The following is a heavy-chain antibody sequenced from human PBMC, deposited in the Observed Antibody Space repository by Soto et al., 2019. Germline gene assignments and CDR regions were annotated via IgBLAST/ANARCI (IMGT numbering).Heavy chain of an antibody. CDR1: GYTFTSYD. V-gene: IGHV1-8*01. CDR3: ASSMIVVVAYFDY. CDR2: MNPNSGNT. J-gene: IGHJ4*02. D-gene: IGHD3-22*01. Sequence: ASVKVSCKASGYTFTSYDINWVRQATGQGLEWMGWMNPNSGNTGYAQKFQGRVTMTRNTSISTAYMELSSLRSDDTAVYYCASSMIVVVAYFDYWGQGTLVTVSS.